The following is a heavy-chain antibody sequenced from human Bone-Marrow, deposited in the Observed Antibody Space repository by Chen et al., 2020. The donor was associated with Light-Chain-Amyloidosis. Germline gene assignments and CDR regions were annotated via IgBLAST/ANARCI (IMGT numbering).Heavy chain of an antibody. CDR3: ARVGDGSNRSEALEI. CDR2: INWDSTAT. Sequence: GGSLRLSCVASGFVFSAYSMNWVRQAPGKGLEWISYINWDSTATYYPDSMRGRCTISRDNGKNSLYLQMNNLRAEDTAVYYCARVGDGSNRSEALEIWGQGTMVTVSS. V-gene: IGHV3-48*04. CDR1: GFVFSAYS. D-gene: IGHD3-10*01. J-gene: IGHJ3*02.